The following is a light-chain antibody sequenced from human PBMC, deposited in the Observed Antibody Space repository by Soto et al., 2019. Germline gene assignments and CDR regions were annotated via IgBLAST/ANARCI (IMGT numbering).Light chain of an antibody. CDR3: SSYAGSNNFGV. J-gene: IGLJ1*01. Sequence: QSALTQPPSASGSPGQSVTISCTGTSSDVGGYNYVSWYQQHPGKAPKLMIYEVSKRPSGVPDRFSGSKSGNTSSLTVSWLQAEDEADYYCSSYAGSNNFGVFGTGTKLTVL. CDR1: SSDVGGYNY. CDR2: EVS. V-gene: IGLV2-8*01.